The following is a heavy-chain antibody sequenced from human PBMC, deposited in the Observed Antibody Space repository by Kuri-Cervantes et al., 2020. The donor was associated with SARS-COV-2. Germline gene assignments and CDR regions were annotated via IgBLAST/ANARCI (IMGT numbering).Heavy chain of an antibody. CDR3: ARDSPYCSSTSCYGDAFDI. CDR2: IRAYNGNT. J-gene: IGHJ3*02. D-gene: IGHD2-2*01. Sequence: ASVKVSCKASGYTFTSYGISWVRQAPGQGLEWMGWIRAYNGNTNYAQKLQGRVTMTTDTSTSTAYMELRSLRSDDTAVYYCARDSPYCSSTSCYGDAFDIWGQGAMVTVSS. CDR1: GYTFTSYG. V-gene: IGHV1-18*01.